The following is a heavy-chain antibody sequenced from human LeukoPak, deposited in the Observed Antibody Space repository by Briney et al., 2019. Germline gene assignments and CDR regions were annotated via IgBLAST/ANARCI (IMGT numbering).Heavy chain of an antibody. J-gene: IGHJ6*02. D-gene: IGHD2-2*01. CDR1: GYTFTSYG. Sequence: GASVKVSCKASGYTFTSYGISWVRQAPGQGLEWMGWISAYNGNTNYAQKLQGRVTMTTDTSTSTAYMELRSLRSDDTAVHYCARGPTDCSSTSCYRGYYYYGMDVWGQGTTVTVSS. CDR3: ARGPTDCSSTSCYRGYYYYGMDV. CDR2: ISAYNGNT. V-gene: IGHV1-18*01.